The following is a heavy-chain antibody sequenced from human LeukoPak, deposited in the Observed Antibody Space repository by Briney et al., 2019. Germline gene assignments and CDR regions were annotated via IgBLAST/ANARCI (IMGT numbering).Heavy chain of an antibody. CDR2: IIPIFGTA. CDR3: ASGQGYYDFWSGYSYYYYYYMDV. Sequence: SVKVSCKASGGTFSSYAISWVRQAPGQGLEWMGGIIPIFGTANYAQKFQGRVTITADKSTSTAYMELSSLRSEDTAVYYCASGQGYYDFWSGYSYYYYYYMDVWGKGTTVTVSS. J-gene: IGHJ6*03. V-gene: IGHV1-69*06. CDR1: GGTFSSYA. D-gene: IGHD3-3*01.